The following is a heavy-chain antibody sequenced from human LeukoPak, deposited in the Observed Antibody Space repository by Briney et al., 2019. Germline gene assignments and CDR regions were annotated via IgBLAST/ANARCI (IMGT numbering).Heavy chain of an antibody. CDR2: IYYSGST. J-gene: IGHJ6*02. V-gene: IGHV4-59*12. Sequence: SETLSLTCNVSGGPIRGYYWSWIRQTPGKRLEWIGYIYYSGSTNYNPSLKSRVTISVDTSKNQFSLKLTSVTAADTAVYFCARDRVIHAAMPDYYYGMDVWGQGTTVTVSS. CDR1: GGPIRGYY. CDR3: ARDRVIHAAMPDYYYGMDV. D-gene: IGHD2-2*01.